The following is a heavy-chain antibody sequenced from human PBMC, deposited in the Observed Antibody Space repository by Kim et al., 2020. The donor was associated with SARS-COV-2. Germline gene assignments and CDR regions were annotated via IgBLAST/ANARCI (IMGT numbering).Heavy chain of an antibody. V-gene: IGHV4-31*03. Sequence: SETLSLTCTVSGGSISSGGYYWSWIRQHPGKGLEWIGYIYYSGSTYYNPSLKSRVTISVDTSKNQFSLKLSSVTAADTAVYYCARVTRGRRAPYSSRELYFDYWGQGTLVTVSS. CDR1: GGSISSGGYY. CDR2: IYYSGST. CDR3: ARVTRGRRAPYSSRELYFDY. D-gene: IGHD6-13*01. J-gene: IGHJ4*02.